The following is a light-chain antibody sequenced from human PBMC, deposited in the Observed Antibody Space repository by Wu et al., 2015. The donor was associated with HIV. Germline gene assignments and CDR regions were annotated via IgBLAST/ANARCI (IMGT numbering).Light chain of an antibody. CDR3: QQSYSTSTWT. V-gene: IGKV1-39*01. CDR2: AAS. Sequence: DIQMTQSPSSLSASVGDRVTITCRASQSISSSLNWYQQKPGKAPNLLIYAASILQSGVPSRFSGSGSGTDFTLTISSLQPEDIATYYCQQSYSTSTWTFGQGTKVKSN. J-gene: IGKJ1*01. CDR1: QSISSS.